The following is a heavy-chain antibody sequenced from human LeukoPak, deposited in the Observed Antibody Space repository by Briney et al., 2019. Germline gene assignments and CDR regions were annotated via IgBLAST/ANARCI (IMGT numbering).Heavy chain of an antibody. V-gene: IGHV1-69*04. D-gene: IGHD6-13*01. Sequence: AVKVSCKASGGTFSSYAISWVRQAPGQGLEWMGRINTILGKANYAQKFQGRVTITADKSTSTAYMELSSLRSEDTAVYYCARSIAAAGTFLNYWGQGTLVTVS. J-gene: IGHJ4*02. CDR3: ARSIAAAGTFLNY. CDR2: INTILGKA. CDR1: GGTFSSYA.